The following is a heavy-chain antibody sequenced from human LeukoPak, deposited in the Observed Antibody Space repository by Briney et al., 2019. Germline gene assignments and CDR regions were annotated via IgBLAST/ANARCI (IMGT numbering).Heavy chain of an antibody. CDR2: ISGSGGHT. V-gene: IGHV3-23*01. Sequence: GGSLRLSCEASGFTFSSYAMNWVRQAPGKGLEWVSTISGSGGHTYYADSVKGRFTISRDNSKNTLNLQMNSLRAEDTAVYYCAKSHLIGYYYYYYMDVWGKGTTVTVSS. CDR1: GFTFSSYA. J-gene: IGHJ6*03. CDR3: AKSHLIGYYYYYYMDV. D-gene: IGHD2/OR15-2a*01.